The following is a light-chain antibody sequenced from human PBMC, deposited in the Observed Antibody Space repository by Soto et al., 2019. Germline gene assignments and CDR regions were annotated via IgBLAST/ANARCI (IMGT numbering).Light chain of an antibody. CDR1: QNINRW. V-gene: IGKV1-5*01. J-gene: IGKJ1*01. Sequence: DIQMTQSPSIVSASIGDRVTITCRASQNINRWFAWYQQKPGKAPKLLIYDASVLESGAPSRFSGSGSGTEFTLTMSSLQTEDFTSYYCQQYNRYSRTFGPGTNVEIK. CDR3: QQYNRYSRT. CDR2: DAS.